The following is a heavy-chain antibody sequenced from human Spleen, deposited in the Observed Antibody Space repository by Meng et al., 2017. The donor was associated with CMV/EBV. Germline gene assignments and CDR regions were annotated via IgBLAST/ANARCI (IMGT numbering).Heavy chain of an antibody. CDR2: INQNGST. V-gene: IGHV4-34*01. CDR1: GGSFSDFS. J-gene: IGHJ5*02. Sequence: SETLSLTCAVYGGSFSDFSWNWIRQPPGKGLEWIGEINQNGSTNYNPSLKSRVTISVDTSKNHFSLKLRYVTAADTAVYYCARRGYYQEDNYFDPWGQGTLVTVSS. D-gene: IGHD3-3*01. CDR3: ARRGYYQEDNYFDP.